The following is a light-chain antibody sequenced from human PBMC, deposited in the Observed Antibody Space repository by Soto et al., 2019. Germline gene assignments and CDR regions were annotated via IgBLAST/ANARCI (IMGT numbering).Light chain of an antibody. Sequence: IVMTQSPATLSVSPGERATLSCRASQSISSNLAWYQQKPGQAPRLLIYGASTRATGIPARFSSSRSGTEFTLTITSLQSEDFACYYCQQYNNWPRTFGQGTKVEIK. CDR3: QQYNNWPRT. CDR1: QSISSN. J-gene: IGKJ1*01. CDR2: GAS. V-gene: IGKV3-15*01.